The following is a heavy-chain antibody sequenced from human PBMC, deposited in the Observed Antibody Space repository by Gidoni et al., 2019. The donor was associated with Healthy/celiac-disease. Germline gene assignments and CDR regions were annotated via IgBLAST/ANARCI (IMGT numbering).Heavy chain of an antibody. J-gene: IGHJ6*02. CDR2: ISSSGSTI. CDR1: GFTFSSYE. CDR3: ARVHGSHIEYYYGMDV. D-gene: IGHD2-21*01. Sequence: EVQLVESGGGLVQPGGSLRLSCAASGFTFSSYEMNWVRQAPGKGLGWVSYISSSGSTIYYADSVKGRFTISRDNAKNSLYLQMNSLRAEDTAVYYCARVHGSHIEYYYGMDVWGQGTTVTVSS. V-gene: IGHV3-48*03.